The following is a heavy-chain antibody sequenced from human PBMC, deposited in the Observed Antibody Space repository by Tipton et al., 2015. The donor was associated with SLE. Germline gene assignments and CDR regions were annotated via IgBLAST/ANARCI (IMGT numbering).Heavy chain of an antibody. CDR1: GDSISSGDYS. Sequence: TLSLTCTVSGDSISSGDYSWSWIRQSPGRGLEWIGYIYYSGSTYYNPSLKSRVTISVDTSKNQFSLKLTSVTAADTAVYYCAGGKTYGDYFDYWGQGTLVTVSS. CDR2: IYYSGST. D-gene: IGHD4-17*01. V-gene: IGHV4-30-4*01. J-gene: IGHJ4*02. CDR3: AGGKTYGDYFDY.